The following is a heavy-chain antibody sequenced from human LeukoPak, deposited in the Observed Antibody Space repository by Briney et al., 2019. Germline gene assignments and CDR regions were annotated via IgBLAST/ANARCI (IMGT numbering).Heavy chain of an antibody. Sequence: GASVKVSCKASGYTFTSYGISWVRQAPGQGLEWMGWISAYNGNTNYAQKLQGRVTMTTDTSTSTAYMELRSLRSDDTAVYYCARDRSSIVGATRWFDPWGQGTLVTVSS. CDR3: ARDRSSIVGATRWFDP. V-gene: IGHV1-18*01. CDR2: ISAYNGNT. CDR1: GYTFTSYG. D-gene: IGHD1-26*01. J-gene: IGHJ5*02.